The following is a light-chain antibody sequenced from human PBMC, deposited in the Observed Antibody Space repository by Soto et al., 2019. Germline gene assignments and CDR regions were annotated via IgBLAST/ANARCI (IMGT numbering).Light chain of an antibody. CDR2: DVS. Sequence: QSVLTQPASLSGSPGQSITISCTGTSSDVGGYNYVSWYQHHPGKAPKLIIYDVSNRPSGVSIRFSGSKSDNTASLTISGLQPEDEADYHCSSYTTSNTRQIVFGTGTKVTLL. V-gene: IGLV2-14*03. J-gene: IGLJ1*01. CDR3: SSYTTSNTRQIV. CDR1: SSDVGGYNY.